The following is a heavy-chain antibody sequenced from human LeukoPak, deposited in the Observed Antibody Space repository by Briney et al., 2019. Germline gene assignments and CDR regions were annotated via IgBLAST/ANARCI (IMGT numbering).Heavy chain of an antibody. D-gene: IGHD5-18*01. Sequence: ASVKVSCKASGYTFTSYGISWVRQAPGQGLEWMGWISAYSGNTNYAQKLQGRVTMTTDTSTSTAYMELSSLISDDTAVYYCARVDTTMLRYWFDPWGQGTLVTVSS. CDR3: ARVDTTMLRYWFDP. CDR1: GYTFTSYG. V-gene: IGHV1-18*01. J-gene: IGHJ5*02. CDR2: ISAYSGNT.